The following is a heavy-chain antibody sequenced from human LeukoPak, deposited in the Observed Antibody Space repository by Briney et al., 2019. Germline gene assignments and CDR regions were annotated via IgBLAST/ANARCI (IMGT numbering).Heavy chain of an antibody. V-gene: IGHV3-30*02. CDR3: AKSSQYSSGWYQAQGYYMDV. D-gene: IGHD6-19*01. Sequence: HPGGSLRLSCAASGFTFSSYGMHWVRQAPGKGLAWVTFIHHDGSNKYYADSVKGRFTISRDNSKNTLYLQMNSLRAEDTAVYYCAKSSQYSSGWYQAQGYYMDVWGKGTTVTVSS. CDR1: GFTFSSYG. CDR2: IHHDGSNK. J-gene: IGHJ6*03.